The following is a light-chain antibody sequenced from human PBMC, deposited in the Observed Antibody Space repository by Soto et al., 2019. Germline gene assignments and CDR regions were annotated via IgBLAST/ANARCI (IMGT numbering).Light chain of an antibody. Sequence: EIVLTQSPLALPVTPGEPASISCRSNQSLLHSNGYTYLDWFQQKPGHSPQLLIYLGSNRASGVPDRFSGSGSGTDFTLKISRVEAEDVGVFYCMQSPQAWTFGQGTKVEIK. V-gene: IGKV2-28*01. J-gene: IGKJ1*01. CDR1: QSLLHSNGYTY. CDR2: LGS. CDR3: MQSPQAWT.